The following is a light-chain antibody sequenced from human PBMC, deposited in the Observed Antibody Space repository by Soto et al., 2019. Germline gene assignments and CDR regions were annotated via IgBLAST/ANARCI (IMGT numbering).Light chain of an antibody. Sequence: QAVVTQEPSLTVSPGGTGTLTCVSSTGAVTSYHYTHWFQQRPGQAPRTLIYDATDKPSWTPVRFSGSLLGDKAALTLSGAQPDYEAEYYCLIFVRGAPVFGLGTKLTVL. CDR2: DAT. J-gene: IGLJ1*01. CDR1: TGAVTSYHY. CDR3: LIFVRGAPV. V-gene: IGLV7-46*01.